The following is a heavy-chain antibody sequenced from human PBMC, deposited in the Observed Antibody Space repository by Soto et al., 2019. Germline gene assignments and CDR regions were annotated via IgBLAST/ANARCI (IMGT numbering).Heavy chain of an antibody. V-gene: IGHV4-34*01. CDR3: ARLVVPAAKHFDY. CDR2: INHSGST. CDR1: GGSFSGYY. J-gene: IGHJ4*02. D-gene: IGHD2-2*01. Sequence: SETLSLTCAVYGGSFSGYYWSWIRQPPGKGLEWIGEINHSGSTNYNPSLKSRVTISVDTSKNQFSLKLSSVTAADTAVYYCARLVVPAAKHFDYWGQGTLLTVSS.